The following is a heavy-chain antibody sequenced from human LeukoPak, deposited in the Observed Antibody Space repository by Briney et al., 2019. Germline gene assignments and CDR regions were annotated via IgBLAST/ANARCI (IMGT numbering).Heavy chain of an antibody. V-gene: IGHV5-51*01. CDR2: VYPGDSDT. J-gene: IGHJ4*02. Sequence: GESLKISCQGFGYSFTNYWIGWVRQMPGKGLEWMGIVYPGDSDTRYSPSFQGQVTISADKSISTAFLQWSSLKASDTAVYYCARPGVGAKSFVDYWGQGTLVTVSS. D-gene: IGHD1-26*01. CDR3: ARPGVGAKSFVDY. CDR1: GYSFTNYW.